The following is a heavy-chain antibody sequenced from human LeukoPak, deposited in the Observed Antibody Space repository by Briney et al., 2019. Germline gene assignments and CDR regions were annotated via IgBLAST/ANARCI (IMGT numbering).Heavy chain of an antibody. J-gene: IGHJ4*02. CDR3: ARVAKERVGGVYYFDC. CDR2: IGTAGDT. V-gene: IGHV3-13*01. D-gene: IGHD1-1*01. CDR1: GFTFSDYD. Sequence: AGGSLRLSCAASGFTFSDYDMHWVRQATGKGLEWVSAIGTAGDTYYTGSVKGRFTISRENAKNSLYLQMNSLRAGDTAVYYCARVAKERVGGVYYFDCWGQGTLVTVSS.